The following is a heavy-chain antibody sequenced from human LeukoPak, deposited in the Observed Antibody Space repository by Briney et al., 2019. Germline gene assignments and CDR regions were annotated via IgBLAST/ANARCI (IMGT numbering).Heavy chain of an antibody. CDR3: ARGDFLSGSYYSLPPYYYYYYMDV. CDR1: GGSFSGYY. Sequence: SETLSRTCAVYGGSFSGYYWSWIRQPPGKGLEWIGEINHSGITNYNPSLKSRVTISVDTSKHQLYLKLSSVTAADTAVYYCARGDFLSGSYYSLPPYYYYYYMDVWGKGTTVTVSS. J-gene: IGHJ6*03. V-gene: IGHV4-34*01. D-gene: IGHD1-26*01. CDR2: INHSGIT.